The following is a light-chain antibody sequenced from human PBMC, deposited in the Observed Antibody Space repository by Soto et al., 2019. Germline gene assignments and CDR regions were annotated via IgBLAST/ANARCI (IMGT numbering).Light chain of an antibody. J-gene: IGKJ1*01. CDR1: QDISSW. CDR3: QQTNSFPRT. CDR2: AAS. V-gene: IGKV1-12*01. Sequence: DIQMTQSPSSVSASVGDSVTITCRASQDISSWLAWYQQKPGKAPNLLIYAASSLQSGVPSRFSGSGSGTDFTLTINSLQPEDIATYYCQQTNSFPRTFGQGTKWIS.